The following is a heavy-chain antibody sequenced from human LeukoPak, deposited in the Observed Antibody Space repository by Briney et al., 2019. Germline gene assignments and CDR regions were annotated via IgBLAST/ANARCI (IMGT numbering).Heavy chain of an antibody. Sequence: SETLSLTCAVSGGSISSSNWWSWVRQPPGKGLEWIGYIYYSGSTNYNPSLKSRVTISVDTSKNQFSLKLSSVTAADTAVYYCARANPGGGYDYDYWGQGTLVTVSS. CDR3: ARANPGGGYDYDY. J-gene: IGHJ4*02. D-gene: IGHD5-12*01. CDR1: GGSISSSNW. CDR2: IYYSGST. V-gene: IGHV4-4*02.